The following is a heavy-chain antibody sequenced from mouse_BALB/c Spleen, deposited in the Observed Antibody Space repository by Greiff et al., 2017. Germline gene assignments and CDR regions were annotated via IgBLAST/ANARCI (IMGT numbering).Heavy chain of an antibody. Sequence: EVQLQESGPGLVKPSQTVSLTCTVTGISITTGNYRWSWIRQFPGNKLEWIGYIYYSGTITYNPSLTSRTTITRDTSKNQFFLEMNSLTAEDTATYYCEREALYLYYFDYWGQGTTLTVSS. CDR1: GISITTGNYR. D-gene: IGHD5-1*01. CDR2: IYYSGTI. V-gene: IGHV3-5*02. J-gene: IGHJ2*01. CDR3: EREALYLYYFDY.